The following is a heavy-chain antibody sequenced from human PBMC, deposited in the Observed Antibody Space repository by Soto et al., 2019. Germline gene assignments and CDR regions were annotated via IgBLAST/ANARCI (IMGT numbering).Heavy chain of an antibody. J-gene: IGHJ4*02. D-gene: IGHD6-13*01. CDR3: AREGPDRLAAAGGNDY. V-gene: IGHV1-69*13. Sequence: SVKVSCKASGHTFTSYGISWVRQAPGQGLEWMGGISPNIGKTNYAQKFQGRVTITADESTSTAYMELSSLRSEDTAVYYCAREGPDRLAAAGGNDYWGQGTLVTVSS. CDR2: ISPNIGKT. CDR1: GHTFTSYG.